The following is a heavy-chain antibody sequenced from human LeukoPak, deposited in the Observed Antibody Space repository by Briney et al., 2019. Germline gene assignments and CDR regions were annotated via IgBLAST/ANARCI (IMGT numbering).Heavy chain of an antibody. Sequence: GGSLRLSCAASGFTFSSYEMNWVRQAPGKGLEWVAAISNDGNNKFYADSVKGRFTISRDNPKNTMNLQMNSLRAEDTAVYYCAKGGGSSGRSYYFDYWGQGTLVTVSS. V-gene: IGHV3-30*18. CDR3: AKGGGSSGRSYYFDY. D-gene: IGHD6-19*01. CDR2: ISNDGNNK. CDR1: GFTFSSYE. J-gene: IGHJ4*02.